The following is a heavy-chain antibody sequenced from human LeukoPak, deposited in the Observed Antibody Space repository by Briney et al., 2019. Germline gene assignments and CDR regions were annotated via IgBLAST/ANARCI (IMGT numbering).Heavy chain of an antibody. CDR3: ARDDGSGSYHNVYGMEV. J-gene: IGHJ6*02. D-gene: IGHD3-10*01. CDR1: GGSISTYY. Sequence: SETLSLTCTVSGGSISTYYWSWIRQPPGEGLEWIGYIFYSGSTNYNPSLKSRVTISVDTSKNQFSLKLSSVTAADTAVYYCARDDGSGSYHNVYGMEVWGQGATVTVSS. CDR2: IFYSGST. V-gene: IGHV4-59*01.